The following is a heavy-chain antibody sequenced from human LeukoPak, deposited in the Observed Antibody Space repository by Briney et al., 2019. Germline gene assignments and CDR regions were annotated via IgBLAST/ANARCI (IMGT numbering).Heavy chain of an antibody. CDR3: ALRGIAVAGRFDY. CDR2: ISSSGSTI. D-gene: IGHD6-19*01. J-gene: IGHJ4*02. V-gene: IGHV3-11*01. CDR1: GFTFSDYY. Sequence: GGSLRLSCAASGFTFSDYYMSWIRQAPGKGLEWVSYISSSGSTIYYADSVKGRFTISRDNAKNSLYLQMNSLRAEDTAVYHCALRGIAVAGRFDYWGQGTLVTVSS.